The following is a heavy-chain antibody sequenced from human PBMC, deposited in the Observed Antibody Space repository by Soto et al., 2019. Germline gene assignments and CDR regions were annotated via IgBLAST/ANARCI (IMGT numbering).Heavy chain of an antibody. J-gene: IGHJ4*02. CDR2: INPTGGTT. V-gene: IGHV1-46*01. CDR3: ATVGTAILTGVQYYFDF. Sequence: QVQLVQSGAEVKRPGASVNVSCKASGYTFANYHMHWVRQVPGQGLEWMGIINPTGGTTTYAQQVQGMVTMNRDTPITTFYMDPRSVRTGATAVSYCATVGTAILTGVQYYFDFWGQGTLVTVSS. CDR1: GYTFANYH. D-gene: IGHD3-9*01.